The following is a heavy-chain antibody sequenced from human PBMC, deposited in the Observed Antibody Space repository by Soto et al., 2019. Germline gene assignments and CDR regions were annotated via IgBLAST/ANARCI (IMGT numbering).Heavy chain of an antibody. J-gene: IGHJ5*02. CDR2: INANSGNT. Sequence: GASVKVSCKASGYTFTSYGISWVRQAPGQGLEWMGWINANSGNTSYAQKFQGRVTMTRNTSISTAYMELSSLRSEDTAVYYCARGLKVNYDFWSGYYSKLGNWFDPWGQGTLVTVSS. CDR1: GYTFTSYG. V-gene: IGHV1-8*02. CDR3: ARGLKVNYDFWSGYYSKLGNWFDP. D-gene: IGHD3-3*01.